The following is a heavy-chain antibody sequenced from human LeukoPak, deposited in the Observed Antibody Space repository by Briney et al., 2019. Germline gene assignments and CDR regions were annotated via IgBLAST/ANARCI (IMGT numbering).Heavy chain of an antibody. CDR1: GYTFTSYA. CDR3: ARSHCSGGSCYSGRTGIDY. Sequence: ASVNVSCKASGYTFTSYAMHWVRQAPGQRLEWMGWINPNSGGTNYAQKFQGWVTMTRDTSISTAYMELSRLRSDDTAVYYCARSHCSGGSCYSGRTGIDYWGQGTLVTVSS. D-gene: IGHD2-15*01. V-gene: IGHV1-2*04. CDR2: INPNSGGT. J-gene: IGHJ4*02.